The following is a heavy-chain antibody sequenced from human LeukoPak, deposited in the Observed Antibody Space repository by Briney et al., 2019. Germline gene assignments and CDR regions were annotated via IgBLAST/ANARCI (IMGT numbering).Heavy chain of an antibody. D-gene: IGHD7-27*01. CDR1: GFTFSFYG. Sequence: GGSLRLSCAASGFTFSFYGMNWVRQAPGKGLEWVSGITGAGHTYYADSVQGRFTIYRDNSKNTLYLQMNSLGAEDTAIYYCVQDWAWGAFGYWGQGTLVTVSS. CDR2: ITGAGHT. V-gene: IGHV3-23*01. CDR3: VQDWAWGAFGY. J-gene: IGHJ4*02.